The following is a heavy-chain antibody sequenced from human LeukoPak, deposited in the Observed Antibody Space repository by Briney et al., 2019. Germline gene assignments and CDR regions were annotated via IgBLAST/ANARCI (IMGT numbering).Heavy chain of an antibody. Sequence: SETLSLTCTVSGYSISSGYYWGGSRQPPGKGREWIGGIYHSGSTYYNSSLKSRVTISLDTSKNQFSLKLSSVTAADTAVYYFARYVGGAGIDHWGQGTLVTVSS. V-gene: IGHV4-38-2*02. CDR1: GYSISSGYY. J-gene: IGHJ4*02. CDR2: IYHSGST. CDR3: ARYVGGAGIDH. D-gene: IGHD1-26*01.